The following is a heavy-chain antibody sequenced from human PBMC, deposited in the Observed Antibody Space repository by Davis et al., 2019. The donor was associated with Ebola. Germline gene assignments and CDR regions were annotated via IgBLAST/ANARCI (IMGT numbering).Heavy chain of an antibody. CDR3: ARLWGCIAARPGRNCGMDV. V-gene: IGHV1-69*04. Sequence: AASVKVSCKASGGTFSSYAISWVRQAPGQGLEWMGRIIPILGIANYAQKFQGRVTITADKSTSTAYMELSSLRSEDTAAYYCARLWGCIAARPGRNCGMDVWGQGTTVAVSS. CDR1: GGTFSSYA. J-gene: IGHJ6*02. D-gene: IGHD6-6*01. CDR2: IIPILGIA.